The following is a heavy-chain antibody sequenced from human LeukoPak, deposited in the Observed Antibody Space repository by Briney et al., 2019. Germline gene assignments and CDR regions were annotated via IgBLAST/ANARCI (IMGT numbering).Heavy chain of an antibody. CDR3: ARHGEMVKGMLGNWFDP. CDR1: GYSFTSYW. Sequence: GESLKISCKGSGYSFTSYWIGWVRQMPGKGVEWMGIIYPGDSDTRYSPSFQGQVTLSADQSISTAYLQWSSLKASDTVMYYCARHGEMVKGMLGNWFDPWGQGTLVTVSS. CDR2: IYPGDSDT. J-gene: IGHJ5*02. D-gene: IGHD5-24*01. V-gene: IGHV5-51*01.